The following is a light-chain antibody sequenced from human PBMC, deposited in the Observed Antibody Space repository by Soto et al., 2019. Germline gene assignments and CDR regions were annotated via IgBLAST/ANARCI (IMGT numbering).Light chain of an antibody. CDR1: QSVSSSY. Sequence: EIVLTQSPGTLSLSPGEGATLSCRASQSVSSSYLAWYQQKPGQAPRLLIYGASSRATGIPDRFSGSGSGTDFTLTISRLEPEDFAVYYCQQYGSSSWTFGQGTNVEIK. CDR3: QQYGSSSWT. J-gene: IGKJ1*01. CDR2: GAS. V-gene: IGKV3-20*01.